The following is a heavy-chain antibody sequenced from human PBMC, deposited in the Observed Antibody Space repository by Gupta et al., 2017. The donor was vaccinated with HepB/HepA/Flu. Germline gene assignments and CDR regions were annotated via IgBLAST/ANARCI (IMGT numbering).Heavy chain of an antibody. CDR3: ARVIGYSSSWYSVRGFDD. J-gene: IGHJ4*02. D-gene: IGHD6-13*01. CDR2: MSYRGST. Sequence: HVQLQESGPGLVKPSQTLSLPCTVPGGSTTTWAGYWSWIGQFPDKGLSWIGYMSYRGSTNYTPSLSSLMTISLDTSKNHFALKLNSVTAAVTAVYCCARVIGYSSSWYSVRGFDDWGQVTLVTVSS. CDR1: GGSTTTWAGY. V-gene: IGHV4-31*01.